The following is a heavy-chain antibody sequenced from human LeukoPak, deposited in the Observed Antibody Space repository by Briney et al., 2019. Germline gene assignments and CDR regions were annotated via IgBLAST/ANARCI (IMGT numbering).Heavy chain of an antibody. CDR1: GGSISSYY. Sequence: SETLSLTCTVSGGSISSYYWSWIRQPPGEGLGWIGYIYYSGSTNYNPSLKSRVTISVDTSKNQFSLKLSSVTAADTAVYYCARDSSGYYYFDYWGQGTLVTVSS. CDR3: ARDSSGYYYFDY. V-gene: IGHV4-59*01. D-gene: IGHD3-22*01. CDR2: IYYSGST. J-gene: IGHJ4*02.